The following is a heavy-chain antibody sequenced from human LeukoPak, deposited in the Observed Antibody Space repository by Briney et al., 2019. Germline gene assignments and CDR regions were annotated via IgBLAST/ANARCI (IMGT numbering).Heavy chain of an antibody. CDR2: IIPILGIA. Sequence: SVKVSCKASGGTFSIYAISWVRQAPGQGREWMGRIIPILGIANYAQKFQGRVTITADKSTSTAYMELSSLRSEDTAVYYCARSYSSGWYYFDYWGQGTLVTVSS. J-gene: IGHJ4*02. CDR1: GGTFSIYA. V-gene: IGHV1-69*04. CDR3: ARSYSSGWYYFDY. D-gene: IGHD6-19*01.